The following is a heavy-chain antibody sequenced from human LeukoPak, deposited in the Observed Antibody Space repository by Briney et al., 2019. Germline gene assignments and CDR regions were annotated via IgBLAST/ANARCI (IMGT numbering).Heavy chain of an antibody. D-gene: IGHD6-19*01. CDR3: ARGISMGGSGWYIYYYMDV. J-gene: IGHJ6*03. CDR2: INTNTGNP. V-gene: IGHV7-4-1*02. Sequence: ASVKVSCKASGYTFTSYAMNWVRQAPGQGLEWMGWINTNTGNPTYAQGFTGRFVFSLDTSVSTAYLQISSLKAEDTAVYYCARGISMGGSGWYIYYYMDVWGKGTTVTVSS. CDR1: GYTFTSYA.